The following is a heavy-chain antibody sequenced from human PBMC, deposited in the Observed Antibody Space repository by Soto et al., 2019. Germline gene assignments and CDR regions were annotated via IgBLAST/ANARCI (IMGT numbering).Heavy chain of an antibody. J-gene: IGHJ6*02. CDR2: IYPGDSDT. V-gene: IGHV5-51*01. CDR1: GYSFTSYW. Sequence: CKGSGYSFTSYWIGWVRQMPGKGLEWMGIIYPGDSDTRYSPSFQGQVTISADKSISTAYLQWSSLKASDTAMYYCARQVGYCSGGSCPRYYYYYGMDVWGQGTTVTVSS. CDR3: ARQVGYCSGGSCPRYYYYYGMDV. D-gene: IGHD2-15*01.